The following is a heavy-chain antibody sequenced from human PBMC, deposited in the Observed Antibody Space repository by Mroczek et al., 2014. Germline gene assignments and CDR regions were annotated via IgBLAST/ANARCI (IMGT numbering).Heavy chain of an antibody. V-gene: IGHV3-23*04. Sequence: VQLVQSGGGLVQPGGSLRLSCAASGFTSSSYAMSWVRQAPGKGLEWVSSISASGGVTYYADSVKGRFTISRDNSKNTLYLQMNSLTADDTARYYCTSRKIPVSGIRDYWGQGTLVIVSS. J-gene: IGHJ4*02. D-gene: IGHD6-19*01. CDR1: GFTSSSYA. CDR2: ISASGGVT. CDR3: TSRKIPVSGIRDY.